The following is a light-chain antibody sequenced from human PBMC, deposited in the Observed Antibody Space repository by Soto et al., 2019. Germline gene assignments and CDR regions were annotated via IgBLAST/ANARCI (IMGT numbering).Light chain of an antibody. CDR1: QSVSSY. CDR2: GAS. Sequence: EKVMTQSPATLSMSPGERATLSCRASQSVSSYLAWYQQKPGQAPRLLIYGASTRATGIPARFSGSGSGTEFTLTISSLQSEDFAVYYCQQYSNWPSWTFGQGIKVEVK. V-gene: IGKV3-15*01. J-gene: IGKJ1*01. CDR3: QQYSNWPSWT.